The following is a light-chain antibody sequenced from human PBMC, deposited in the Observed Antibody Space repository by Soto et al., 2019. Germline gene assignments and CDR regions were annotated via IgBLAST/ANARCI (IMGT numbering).Light chain of an antibody. CDR1: SSDVGGYNY. V-gene: IGLV2-14*03. Sequence: QSVLTQPASVSGSPGQSITISCTGTSSDVGGYNYVSWYQHHPGKVPKLLIYDVNMRPPGISNRFSGSKSGNTASLTISGIQAEDEAYYYCGSYANSITLVFGAGTKLTVL. CDR2: DVN. J-gene: IGLJ2*01. CDR3: GSYANSITLV.